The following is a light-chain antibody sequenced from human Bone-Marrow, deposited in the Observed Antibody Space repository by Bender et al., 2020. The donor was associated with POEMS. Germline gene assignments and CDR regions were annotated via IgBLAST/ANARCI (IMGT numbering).Light chain of an antibody. J-gene: IGLJ3*02. CDR1: SSNIGNHG. Sequence: QSVLTQPPSLSDAPRQRVTISCSGSSSNIGNHGVNWYQQPPLEAPKLLIYYDDLLTPGVSDRFSASKSGTSASLAISELQAEDEALYYCSAWDDSLSGWVFGGGTKLTVL. CDR2: YDD. CDR3: SAWDDSLSGWV. V-gene: IGLV1-36*01.